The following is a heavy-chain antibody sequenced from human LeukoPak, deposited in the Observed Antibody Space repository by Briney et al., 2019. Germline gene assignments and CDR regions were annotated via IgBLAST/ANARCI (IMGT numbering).Heavy chain of an antibody. CDR2: IIPIFGTA. J-gene: IGHJ6*02. V-gene: IGHV1-69*13. D-gene: IGHD3-22*01. CDR3: ARLDYYDSSGYYRNYYYYGMDV. Sequence: SVKVPCKASGGTFSSYAISWVRQAPGQGLEWMGGIIPIFGTANYAQKFQGRVTITADESTSTAYMELSGLRSEDTAVYYCARLDYYDSSGYYRNYYYYGMDVWGQGTTVTVSS. CDR1: GGTFSSYA.